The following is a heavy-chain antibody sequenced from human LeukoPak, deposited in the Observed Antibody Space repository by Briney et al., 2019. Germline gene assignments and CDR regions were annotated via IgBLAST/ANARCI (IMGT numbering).Heavy chain of an antibody. D-gene: IGHD1-26*01. J-gene: IGHJ3*01. CDR1: GYTFSNFD. V-gene: IGHV1-8*01. Sequence: ASVKVSCKTSGYTFSNFDINWVRQAPGQGLEWMGWMIPKSGDTGYAQRFQGRVTMTRNTSINTAYLELSSLRSDDTAVYYCARLGGGTYDGHGFDLWGQGTMVTVSS. CDR3: ARLGGGTYDGHGFDL. CDR2: MIPKSGDT.